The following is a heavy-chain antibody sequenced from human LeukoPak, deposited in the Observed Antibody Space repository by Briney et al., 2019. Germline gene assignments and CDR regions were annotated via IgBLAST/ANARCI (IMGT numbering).Heavy chain of an antibody. Sequence: SQTLSLTCTVSGGSISSGSYYWSWIRQPAGKGLEWIGRIYTSGSTNYNPSLKSRVTISVDTSKNQFSLKLSSVTAADTAVYYCARTHAASMVRGVSPWFDPWGQGTLVTVSS. J-gene: IGHJ5*02. V-gene: IGHV4-61*02. CDR2: IYTSGST. CDR3: ARTHAASMVRGVSPWFDP. CDR1: GGSISSGSYY. D-gene: IGHD3-10*01.